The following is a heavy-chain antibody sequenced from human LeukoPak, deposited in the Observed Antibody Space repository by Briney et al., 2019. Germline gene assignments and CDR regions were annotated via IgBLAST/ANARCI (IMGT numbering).Heavy chain of an antibody. D-gene: IGHD4-23*01. J-gene: IGHJ4*02. CDR2: IWYDGGNK. V-gene: IGHV3-33*08. CDR3: ARDIGRGNSPFDF. Sequence: GGSLRLSCAASGFTFVIYGLHWVRQAPGKGLEWVAVIWYDGGNKYYADSVKGRFTISRDNPKNTLYLQMNSLRAEDTAVYYCARDIGRGNSPFDFWGQGTLVTVSS. CDR1: GFTFVIYG.